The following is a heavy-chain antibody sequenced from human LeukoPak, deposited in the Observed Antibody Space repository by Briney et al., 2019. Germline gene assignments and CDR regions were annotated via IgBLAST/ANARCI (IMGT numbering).Heavy chain of an antibody. V-gene: IGHV4-59*01. CDR2: IWDTEIT. J-gene: IGHJ3*02. CDR1: GGSIRSYF. D-gene: IGHD5-12*01. CDR3: ARGLVLATDDAFDI. Sequence: PSETLSLTCTVSGGSIRSYFWSWLRQPPGKGLEWIGYIWDTEITDYNPSLKSRVTVSLDTSKNHFSLKLRSVTAADTALYFCARGLVLATDDAFDIWGQGTLVTVSS.